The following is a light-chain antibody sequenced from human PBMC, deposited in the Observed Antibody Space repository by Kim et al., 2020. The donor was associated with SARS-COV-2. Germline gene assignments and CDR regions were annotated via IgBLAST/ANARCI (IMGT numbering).Light chain of an antibody. CDR3: QQYNNWPFT. CDR2: GAS. CDR1: QNVNNN. J-gene: IGKJ3*01. Sequence: EIVMTQSPATLSVSPGERATLSCRASQNVNNNLAWYQQKPGQAPRLLLYGASTRATGIPARFSGSGSATESTLTISSLQSEDFAVYYCQQYNNWPFTFGPGTKVYIK. V-gene: IGKV3-15*01.